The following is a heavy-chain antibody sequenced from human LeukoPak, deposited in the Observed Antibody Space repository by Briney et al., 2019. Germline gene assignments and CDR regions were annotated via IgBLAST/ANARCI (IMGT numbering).Heavy chain of an antibody. CDR1: GFTFSSYW. Sequence: GGSLRLSCAAPGFTFSSYWMHWVRQAPGKGLVWVSRINTDGSSTNYADSVKGRFTISRDNAKNTLYLQMNSLRAEDTAVYYCARGTYYDFWSVYFDYWGQGTLVTVSS. CDR2: INTDGSST. CDR3: ARGTYYDFWSVYFDY. J-gene: IGHJ4*02. D-gene: IGHD3-3*01. V-gene: IGHV3-74*01.